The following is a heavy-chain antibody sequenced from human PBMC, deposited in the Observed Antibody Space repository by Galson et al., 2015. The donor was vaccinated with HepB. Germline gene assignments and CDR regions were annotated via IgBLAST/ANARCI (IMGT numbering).Heavy chain of an antibody. CDR3: ARFEMAAAGLFDY. CDR2: IYYSGST. CDR1: GGSISSYY. V-gene: IGHV4-59*08. J-gene: IGHJ4*02. D-gene: IGHD6-13*01. Sequence: SETLSLTCTVSGGSISSYYWSWIRQPPGKGLEWIGYIYYSGSTNYNPSLKSRVTISVDTSKNQFSLKLSSVTAADTAVYYCARFEMAAAGLFDYWGQGTLVTVSS.